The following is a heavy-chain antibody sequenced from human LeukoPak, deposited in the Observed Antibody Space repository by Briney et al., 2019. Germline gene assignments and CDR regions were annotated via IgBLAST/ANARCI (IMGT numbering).Heavy chain of an antibody. D-gene: IGHD6-13*01. J-gene: IGHJ3*02. V-gene: IGHV3-21*01. Sequence: GGSLRLSCAASGFTFSSYSMNWVRQAPGKGLEWVSSISSSSSYIYYADSVKGRFTISRDNAKNSLYLQMNILRAEDTAVYYCARLRPLAAGDAFDIWGQGTMVTVSS. CDR2: ISSSSSYI. CDR1: GFTFSSYS. CDR3: ARLRPLAAGDAFDI.